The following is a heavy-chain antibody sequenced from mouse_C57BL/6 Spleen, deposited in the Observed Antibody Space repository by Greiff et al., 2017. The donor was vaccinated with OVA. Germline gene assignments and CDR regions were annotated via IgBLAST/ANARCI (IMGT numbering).Heavy chain of an antibody. CDR1: GYTFNSYT. J-gene: IGHJ3*01. Sequence: VQLQQSGAELVRPGASMKMSCKASGYTFNSYTMHWVKQRPGQGLEWIGYINPSSGDTKYNQKFKGKATLTADKSSSTAYMQLSSLTSEDSAGYYCAIYDPFAYWGQGTLVTVSA. V-gene: IGHV1-4*01. CDR3: AIYDPFAY. CDR2: INPSSGDT. D-gene: IGHD2-3*01.